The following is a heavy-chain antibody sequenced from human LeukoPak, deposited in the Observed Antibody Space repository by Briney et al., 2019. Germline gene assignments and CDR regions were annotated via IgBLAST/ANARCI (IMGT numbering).Heavy chain of an antibody. D-gene: IGHD5-18*01. J-gene: IGHJ4*02. CDR3: ARVNGYSYGYYFDY. CDR2: IYYSGGT. V-gene: IGHV4-59*12. CDR1: GGSISSYY. Sequence: PSETLSLTCTVSGGSISSYYWSWIRQPPGKGLEWIGYIYYSGGTNYNPSLKSRVTISVDTSKNQFSLKLSSVTAADTAVYYCARVNGYSYGYYFDYWGQGTLVTVSS.